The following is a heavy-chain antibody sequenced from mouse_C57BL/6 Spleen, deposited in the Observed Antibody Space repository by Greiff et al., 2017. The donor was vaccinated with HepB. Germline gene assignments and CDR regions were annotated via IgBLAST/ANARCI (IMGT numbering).Heavy chain of an antibody. V-gene: IGHV5S21*01. CDR1: GFTFSSYA. Sequence: EVKVVESGEGLVKPGGSLKLSCAASGFTFSSYAMSWVRQTPEQRLEWVAYISSGGDYIYYADTVKGRFTISRDNARNTLYLQMSSLKSEDTAMYYCARARITTVVYWYFDVWGTGTTVTVAS. CDR3: ARARITTVVYWYFDV. CDR2: ISSGGDYI. J-gene: IGHJ1*03. D-gene: IGHD1-1*01.